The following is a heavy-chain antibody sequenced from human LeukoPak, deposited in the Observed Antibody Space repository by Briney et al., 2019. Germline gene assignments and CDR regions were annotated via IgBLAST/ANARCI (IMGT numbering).Heavy chain of an antibody. CDR1: GYSSTGYY. CDR3: ARDRGSSWYVDY. Sequence: GASVKVSCKTSGYSSTGYYIHWVRQAPGQGLEWMGWINPSSGGTEYAQKFQGRVTMTGDTSSSTAYMELSRLRSDDTAVYYCARDRGSSWYVDYWGQGNLVTVSS. J-gene: IGHJ4*02. V-gene: IGHV1-2*02. D-gene: IGHD6-13*01. CDR2: INPSSGGT.